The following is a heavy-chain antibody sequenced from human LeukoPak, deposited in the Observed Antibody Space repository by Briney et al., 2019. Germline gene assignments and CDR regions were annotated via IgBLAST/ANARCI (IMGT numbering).Heavy chain of an antibody. J-gene: IGHJ6*03. CDR3: ARGSPYYDSSGFWLGYYYMDV. V-gene: IGHV4-61*02. CDR1: GGSISSGSYY. D-gene: IGHD3-22*01. CDR2: IYTSGST. Sequence: SETLSLTCTVSGGSISSGSYYWSWIRQPAGKGLEWIGRIYTSGSTNYNPSLKSRVTISVDTSKNQFSLKLSSVTAADTAVYYCARGSPYYDSSGFWLGYYYMDVWGKGTTVTVSS.